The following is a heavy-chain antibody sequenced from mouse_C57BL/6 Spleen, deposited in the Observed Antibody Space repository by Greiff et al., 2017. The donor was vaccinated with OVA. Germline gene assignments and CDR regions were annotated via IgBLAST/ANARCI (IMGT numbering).Heavy chain of an antibody. V-gene: IGHV1-64*01. CDR3: AGLRDYFDY. J-gene: IGHJ2*01. Sequence: QVQLQQPGAELVKPGASVKLSCKASGYTFTSYWMHWVKQRPGQGLEWIGMIHPNSGSTNYNEKFKSKVTLTVDKSSSTAYMQLSSLTSEDSAVYYCAGLRDYFDYWGQGTTLTVSS. CDR2: IHPNSGST. CDR1: GYTFTSYW.